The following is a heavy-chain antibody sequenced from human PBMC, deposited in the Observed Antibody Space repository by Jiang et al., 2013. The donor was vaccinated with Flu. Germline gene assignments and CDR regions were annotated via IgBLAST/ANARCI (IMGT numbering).Heavy chain of an antibody. D-gene: IGHD1-26*01. CDR3: ARGSPIAGTTRPFDY. V-gene: IGHV1-2*02. Sequence: GAEVKKPGASVKVSCKASGYTFTGYYIHWVRQAPGQGLEWMGWINPHSGDTNYAQKFQVRFTMTRDTSISTAYMELTSLRSDDTAVYYCARGSPIAGTTRPFDYWGQGNPGHRLL. CDR2: INPHSGDT. J-gene: IGHJ4*02. CDR1: GYTFTGYY.